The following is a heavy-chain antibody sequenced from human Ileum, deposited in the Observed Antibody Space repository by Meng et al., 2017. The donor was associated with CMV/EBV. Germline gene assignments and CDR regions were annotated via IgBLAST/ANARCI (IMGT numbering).Heavy chain of an antibody. D-gene: IGHD2-2*01. V-gene: IGHV3-48*02. J-gene: IGHJ4*02. CDR3: VGDCSATSCLGY. CDR1: GFIFSSFG. Sequence: GESLKISCAAPGFIFSSFGMNWVRQAPGKGLQWVSYITTTSSATLYADSVMGRFTISRDNAKNSLYLQMNSLTDEDTAVYFCVGDCSATSCLGYWGQGTLVTVSS. CDR2: ITTTSSAT.